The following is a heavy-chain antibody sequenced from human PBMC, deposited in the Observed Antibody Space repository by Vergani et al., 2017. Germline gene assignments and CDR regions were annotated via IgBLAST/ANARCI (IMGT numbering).Heavy chain of an antibody. J-gene: IGHJ4*02. Sequence: EVQLLESGGNLVQPGGSLRLSCAASGFTFTNFAMTWVRQAPGEGLEWVSCISGSGGFTYYADSVKGRFTISRDNSKNKMFLQMNNLRAEDTAVYYCAKGNVPGYYDSSGYCDYWGQGTLVTVSS. CDR1: GFTFTNFA. D-gene: IGHD3-22*01. CDR2: ISGSGGFT. V-gene: IGHV3-23*01. CDR3: AKGNVPGYYDSSGYCDY.